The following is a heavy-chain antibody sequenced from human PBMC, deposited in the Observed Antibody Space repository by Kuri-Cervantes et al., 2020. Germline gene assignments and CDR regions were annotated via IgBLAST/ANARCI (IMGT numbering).Heavy chain of an antibody. CDR1: GGSISSSY. Sequence: GSLRLSCTVSGGSISSSYWSWIRQPPGRGLEWIGYISYSGSTNYNPSLKSRVTISVDTSKNQFSLKLSSVTAADTAVYYCARDSEGAVAQWYFDLWGRGTLVTVSS. CDR2: ISYSGST. CDR3: ARDSEGAVAQWYFDL. D-gene: IGHD6-19*01. J-gene: IGHJ2*01. V-gene: IGHV4-59*01.